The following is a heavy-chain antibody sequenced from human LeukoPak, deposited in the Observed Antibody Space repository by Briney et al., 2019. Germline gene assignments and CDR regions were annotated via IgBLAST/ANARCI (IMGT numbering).Heavy chain of an antibody. V-gene: IGHV4-39*01. CDR1: GGSISSSSYY. J-gene: IGHJ5*02. CDR3: ARRITMVRGVICNWFDP. Sequence: SETLSLTCTVSGGSISSSSYYWGWIRQPPGKGLEWIGSIYYSGSTYYNPSLKSRVTISVDTSKNQFSLKLSSVTAADTAVYYCARRITMVRGVICNWFDPWGQGTLVTVSS. CDR2: IYYSGST. D-gene: IGHD3-10*01.